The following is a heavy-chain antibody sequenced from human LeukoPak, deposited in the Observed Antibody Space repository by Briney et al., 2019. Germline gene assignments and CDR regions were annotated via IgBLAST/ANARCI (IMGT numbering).Heavy chain of an antibody. Sequence: SVKVSCKASGGTFSSYAISWVRQAPGQGLEWMGGIIPIFGTANYAQKFQGRVTITTDESTSTAYMELSSLRSEDTAVYYCASHKLPEGYRSSTSCYSRFDPWGRGTLVTVSS. CDR2: IIPIFGTA. V-gene: IGHV1-69*05. J-gene: IGHJ5*02. CDR1: GGTFSSYA. D-gene: IGHD2-2*01. CDR3: ASHKLPEGYRSSTSCYSRFDP.